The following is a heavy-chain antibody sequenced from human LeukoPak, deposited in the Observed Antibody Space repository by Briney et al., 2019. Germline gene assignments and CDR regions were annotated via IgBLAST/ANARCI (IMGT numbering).Heavy chain of an antibody. V-gene: IGHV4-39*01. CDR3: ARGGSSWYVDVFDI. CDR1: GGSISSSSYY. CDR2: IYYSGST. J-gene: IGHJ3*02. D-gene: IGHD6-13*01. Sequence: SETLSLTCTVSGGSISSSSYYWGWIRQPPGKGLEWIGSIYYSGSTYYNPSLKSRVTISVDTSKNQFSLKLSSVTAADTAVHYCARGGSSWYVDVFDIGGKGKMVTV.